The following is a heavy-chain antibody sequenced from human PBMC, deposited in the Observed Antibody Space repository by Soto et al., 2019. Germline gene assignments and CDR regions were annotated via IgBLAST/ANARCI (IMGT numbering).Heavy chain of an antibody. CDR3: ARAYSGSSDFDY. Sequence: ESLSLTCTVSSGSFSSGSYYWNWIRQPPGKGLEWIGYIYYSGSTNYNPSLKSRVTISVDTSKNQFSLKLSSVTAADTAVYYCARAYSGSSDFDYWGQGTLVTVSS. CDR1: SGSFSSGSYY. D-gene: IGHD1-26*01. J-gene: IGHJ4*02. V-gene: IGHV4-61*01. CDR2: IYYSGST.